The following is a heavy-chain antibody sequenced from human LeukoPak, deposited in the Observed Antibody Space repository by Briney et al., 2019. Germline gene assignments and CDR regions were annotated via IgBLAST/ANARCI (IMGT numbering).Heavy chain of an antibody. Sequence: PGGSLRLSCAVSGFIFSDYYMSWIRQAPGKGLEWDSYISSSSSYTNYADSVKGRFTISRDNVRNSLYLQMNSLRAEDTAVYYCATTARNSAWFKVIDYWGRGTLVTVSS. J-gene: IGHJ4*02. D-gene: IGHD6-19*01. CDR3: ATTARNSAWFKVIDY. CDR2: ISSSSSYT. V-gene: IGHV3-11*03. CDR1: GFIFSDYY.